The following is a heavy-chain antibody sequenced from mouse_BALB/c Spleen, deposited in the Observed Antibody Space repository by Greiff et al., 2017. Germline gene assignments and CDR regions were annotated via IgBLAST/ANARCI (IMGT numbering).Heavy chain of an antibody. Sequence: EVMLVESGGGLVKPGGSLKLSCAASGFTFSSYAMSWVRQTPEKRLEWVASISSGGSTYYPDSVKGRFTISRDNARNILYLQMSSLRSEDTAMYYCARGSDYYGDYWGQGTTLTVSS. J-gene: IGHJ2*01. CDR2: ISSGGST. CDR3: ARGSDYYGDY. CDR1: GFTFSSYA. V-gene: IGHV5-6-5*01. D-gene: IGHD1-1*01.